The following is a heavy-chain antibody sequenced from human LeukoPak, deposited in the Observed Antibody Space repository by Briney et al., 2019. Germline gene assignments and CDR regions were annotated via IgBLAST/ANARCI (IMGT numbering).Heavy chain of an antibody. CDR1: GFTFSSYA. D-gene: IGHD6-19*01. CDR2: ISGNGGST. J-gene: IGHJ4*02. CDR3: AKDPIAVAKSGYFDY. Sequence: RGSLRLSCAASGFTFSSYAISSVRQAPGKGLEWVSAISGNGGSTYYADSVKGRFTISRDNSKNTRYLQMNSLRAEDTAVYYCAKDPIAVAKSGYFDYWGQGTLVTVSS. V-gene: IGHV3-23*01.